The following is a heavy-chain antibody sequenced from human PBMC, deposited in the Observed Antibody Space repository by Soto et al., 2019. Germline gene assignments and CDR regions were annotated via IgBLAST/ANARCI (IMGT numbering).Heavy chain of an antibody. J-gene: IGHJ4*02. CDR2: IYYSGST. D-gene: IGHD1-20*01. CDR1: GGSISSYC. V-gene: IGHV4-59*01. CDR3: ARFSGVLWYNSDLDY. Sequence: SETLCLTCTVSGGSISSYCWSWIRQPPGKGLEWIGYIYYSGSTNYNPSLKSRVTISVDTSKDQFSLKLSSVTAADTAVYYCARFSGVLWYNSDLDYWGQGTLVTVSS.